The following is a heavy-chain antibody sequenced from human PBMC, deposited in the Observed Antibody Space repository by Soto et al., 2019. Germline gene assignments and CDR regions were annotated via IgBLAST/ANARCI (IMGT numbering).Heavy chain of an antibody. J-gene: IGHJ4*02. Sequence: PSETLSLTCTVSGGSISSYYWSWIRQPPGKGLEWIGYIYYSGSTNYNPSLKSRVTISVDTSKNQFSLKLSSVTAADTAVYYCARYGQDCSGGSCYVAHWGQGTLVTVSS. V-gene: IGHV4-59*08. CDR3: ARYGQDCSGGSCYVAH. CDR1: GGSISSYY. D-gene: IGHD2-15*01. CDR2: IYYSGST.